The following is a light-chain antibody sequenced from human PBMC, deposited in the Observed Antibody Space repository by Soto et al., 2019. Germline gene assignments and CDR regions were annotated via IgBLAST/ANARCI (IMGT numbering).Light chain of an antibody. CDR1: QSVNKY. CDR3: QQRSDWPPIT. J-gene: IGKJ5*01. Sequence: EIVLKQSPATLSLSTGERATLSCRASQSVNKYLAWYRQKPGQPPRLLIYDASYRATGIPDRFSGSGSGTDFTLTISSLEPEDFAVYYCQQRSDWPPITFGQGTRLEIK. CDR2: DAS. V-gene: IGKV3-11*01.